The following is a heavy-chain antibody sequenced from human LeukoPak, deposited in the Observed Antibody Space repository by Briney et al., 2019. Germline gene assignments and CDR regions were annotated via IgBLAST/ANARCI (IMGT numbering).Heavy chain of an antibody. CDR1: GFTFSTYE. CDR2: ISTSGSSK. J-gene: IGHJ3*02. CDR3: ARGFNPAI. D-gene: IGHD3-3*01. Sequence: GGSLGLSCAASGFTFSTYEMKWVRQAPGKGLEWVSYISTSGSSKFYADSVKGRFIISRDNAKNSLYLQMDSLRAEDTAVYYCARGFNPAIWGQGTMVTVSS. V-gene: IGHV3-48*03.